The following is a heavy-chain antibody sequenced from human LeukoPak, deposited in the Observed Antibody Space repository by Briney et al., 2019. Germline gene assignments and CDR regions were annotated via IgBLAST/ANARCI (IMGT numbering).Heavy chain of an antibody. Sequence: PSETLSLTCAVYGGSFSGCYWSWIRQPPGKGLEWIGEINHSGSTNYNPSLKSRVTISVDTSKNQFSLKLSSVTAADTAVYYCARARAEANIVVVTAVTVFDYWGQGTLVTVSS. D-gene: IGHD2-21*02. CDR3: ARARAEANIVVVTAVTVFDY. V-gene: IGHV4-34*01. CDR2: INHSGST. J-gene: IGHJ4*02. CDR1: GGSFSGCY.